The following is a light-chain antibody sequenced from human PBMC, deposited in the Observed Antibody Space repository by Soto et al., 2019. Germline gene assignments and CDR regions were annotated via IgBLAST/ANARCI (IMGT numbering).Light chain of an antibody. V-gene: IGLV2-14*03. CDR2: GVT. CDR3: SSFTSDRIYV. J-gene: IGLJ1*01. CDR1: HNDIGTYDY. Sequence: LTQPTSVSGSPGQSITISCTGNHNDIGTYDYVSWYQQHPGRAPRLLIYGVTTRPSGISDRFSASKSGLTASLTISGLQPEDEADYYCSSFTSDRIYVFGPGTKVTVL.